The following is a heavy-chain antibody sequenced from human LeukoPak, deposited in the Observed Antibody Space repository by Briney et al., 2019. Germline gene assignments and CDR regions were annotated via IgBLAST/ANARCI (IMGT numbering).Heavy chain of an antibody. CDR3: ARRDSSGWNWFDP. CDR2: IYYGGST. Sequence: PSETLSLTCTVSGGSISSSSYYWGWIRQPPGKGLEWIGSIYYGGSTYYNPSLKSRVTISVDTSKNQFSLRLSSVTAADTAVYYCARRDSSGWNWFDPWGQGTLVTVSS. V-gene: IGHV4-39*01. J-gene: IGHJ5*02. D-gene: IGHD6-19*01. CDR1: GGSISSSSYY.